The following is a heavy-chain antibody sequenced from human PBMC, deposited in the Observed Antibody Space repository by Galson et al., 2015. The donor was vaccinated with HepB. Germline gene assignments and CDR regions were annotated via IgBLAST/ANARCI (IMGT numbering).Heavy chain of an antibody. D-gene: IGHD1-1*01. CDR1: GFTFSSYW. V-gene: IGHV3-7*03. CDR3: ARQKPYNWNDVVAFDI. J-gene: IGHJ3*02. Sequence: SLRLSCAASGFTFSSYWMSWVRQAPGKGLEWVANIKQDGSEKYYVDSVKGRFTISRDNAKNSLYLQMNSLRAEDTAVYYCARQKPYNWNDVVAFDIWGQGTMVTVSS. CDR2: IKQDGSEK.